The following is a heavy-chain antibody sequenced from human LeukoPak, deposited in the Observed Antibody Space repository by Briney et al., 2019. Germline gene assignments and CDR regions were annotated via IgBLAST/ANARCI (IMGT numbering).Heavy chain of an antibody. D-gene: IGHD3-22*01. CDR2: VYSSGST. Sequence: SETLSLTCTVSGGSISNYFWSWIRQPPGKGLEWIGYVYSSGSTNYNPSLKSRVTISVDTSKNQFSLKLSSVTAADTAVYYCARDKHDSSGYFYYFDYWGQGTLVTVSS. J-gene: IGHJ4*02. V-gene: IGHV4-59*01. CDR3: ARDKHDSSGYFYYFDY. CDR1: GGSISNYF.